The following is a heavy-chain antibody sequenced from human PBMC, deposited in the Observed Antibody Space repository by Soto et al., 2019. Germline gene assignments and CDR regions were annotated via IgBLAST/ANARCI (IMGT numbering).Heavy chain of an antibody. CDR2: MNPNSGNT. Sequence: ASVKVSCKASGYTFTSYDINWVRQATGQGLEWMGWMNPNSGNTGYAQKFQGRVTMTRNTSISTAYMELSSLRSEDTAVYYCASGRYYGDYMYFWFDPWGQGTLVTVSS. CDR1: GYTFTSYD. J-gene: IGHJ5*02. CDR3: ASGRYYGDYMYFWFDP. V-gene: IGHV1-8*01. D-gene: IGHD4-17*01.